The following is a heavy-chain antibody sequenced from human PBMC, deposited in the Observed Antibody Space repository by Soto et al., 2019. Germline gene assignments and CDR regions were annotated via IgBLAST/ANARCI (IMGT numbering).Heavy chain of an antibody. J-gene: IGHJ6*02. CDR3: ARPYRWFGETDYYYYGMDV. V-gene: IGHV1-69*13. CDR2: IIPIFGTA. CDR1: GGTFSSYA. D-gene: IGHD3-10*01. Sequence: ASVKVSCKASGGTFSSYAISWVRQAPGQGLEWMGGIIPIFGTANYAQKFQGRVTITADESTSTAYMELSSLRSEDTAVYYCARPYRWFGETDYYYYGMDVWGQGTTVTVSS.